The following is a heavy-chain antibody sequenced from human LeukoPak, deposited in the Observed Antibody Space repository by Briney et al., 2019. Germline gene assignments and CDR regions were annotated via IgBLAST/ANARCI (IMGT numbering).Heavy chain of an antibody. CDR2: ISAYNGNT. CDR1: GYTFTRYG. Sequence: ASVKVSCKASGYTFTRYGISWVRQAPGQGLEWMGWISAYNGNTNYAQKLQGRVTMTTDTSTSTAYMELRSLRSDDTAVYYCARAPGGNYYASMSYWGQGTLVTVSS. CDR3: ARAPGGNYYASMSY. V-gene: IGHV1-18*01. J-gene: IGHJ4*02. D-gene: IGHD4-23*01.